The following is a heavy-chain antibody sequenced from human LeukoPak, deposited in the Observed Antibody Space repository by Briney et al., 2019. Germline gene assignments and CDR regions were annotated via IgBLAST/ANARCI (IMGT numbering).Heavy chain of an antibody. J-gene: IGHJ3*02. CDR2: ISSSSSTI. CDR3: ARGGSYYNEAFDI. Sequence: GGSLRLSCAASEFTFSSYSMNWVRQAPGKGLEWVSYISSSSSTIYYANSVKGRFSISRDNAKNSLYLQMNSLRAEDTAVYYCARGGSYYNEAFDIWGQGTMVTVSS. D-gene: IGHD1-26*01. V-gene: IGHV3-48*01. CDR1: EFTFSSYS.